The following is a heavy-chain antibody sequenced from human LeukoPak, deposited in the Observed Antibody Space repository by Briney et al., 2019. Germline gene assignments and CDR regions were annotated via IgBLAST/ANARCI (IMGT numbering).Heavy chain of an antibody. CDR3: AKEWVYSSSSGDY. D-gene: IGHD6-6*01. Sequence: PGGSLRLSCAASGFTFSSYGMHWVRQAPGKGLEWVAVISYDGSNKYYADSVKDRFTISRDNSKNTLYLQMNSLRAEDTAVYYCAKEWVYSSSSGDYWGQGTLVTVSS. CDR1: GFTFSSYG. J-gene: IGHJ4*02. CDR2: ISYDGSNK. V-gene: IGHV3-30*18.